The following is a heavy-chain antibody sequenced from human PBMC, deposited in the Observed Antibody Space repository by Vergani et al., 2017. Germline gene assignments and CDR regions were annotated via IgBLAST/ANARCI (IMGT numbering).Heavy chain of an antibody. V-gene: IGHV1-46*01. D-gene: IGHD2-2*01. CDR2: INPSGGST. J-gene: IGHJ5*02. CDR1: GYTFTSYY. CDR3: ARVCSSTSCYWDNWFDP. Sequence: QVQLVQSGAEVKKPGASVKVSCKASGYTFTSYYMHWVRQAPGQGLEGMGIINPSGGSTSYAQKFQGRVTMTTDTSTSPAYMELRSLRSDDTAVYYCARVCSSTSCYWDNWFDPWGQGTLVTVSS.